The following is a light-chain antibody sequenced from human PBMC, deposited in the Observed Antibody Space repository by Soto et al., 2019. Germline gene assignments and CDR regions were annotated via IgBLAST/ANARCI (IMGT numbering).Light chain of an antibody. V-gene: IGKV3-15*01. CDR3: QQFSSYPLT. CDR2: GAS. CDR1: QSVSNN. Sequence: VMSQSPATLSLFPGERATLSCRASQSVSNNLAWYQQKSGQSPRLLIYGASTRATGIPARFSGSGSGTDFTLTISRLEPEDFAVYYCQQFSSYPLTFGGGTKVDI. J-gene: IGKJ4*01.